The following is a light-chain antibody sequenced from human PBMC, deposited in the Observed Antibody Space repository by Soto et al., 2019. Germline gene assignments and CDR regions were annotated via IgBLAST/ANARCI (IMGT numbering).Light chain of an antibody. V-gene: IGLV2-8*01. CDR3: SSFVGNNNLV. CDR2: EVS. Sequence: QSALTQPPSASGSPGQSVTISCTGTSSDVGGYNYVSWYQHHPGKAPKLMISEVSKRPSGVPDRFSGSKSGNTASLTVSGLQAEDEADYYCSSFVGNNNLVFGGGTQLTVL. J-gene: IGLJ2*01. CDR1: SSDVGGYNY.